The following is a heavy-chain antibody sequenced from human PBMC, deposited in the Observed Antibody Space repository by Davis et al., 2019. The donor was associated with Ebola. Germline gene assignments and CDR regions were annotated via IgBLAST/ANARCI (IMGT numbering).Heavy chain of an antibody. Sequence: AASVKVSCKASGYTFTGYYMHWVRQAPGQGLEWMGRINPNSGGTNYAQKFQGRVTMTRDTSISTAYMELSRLRAEDTAVYYCAKVKVVVVINGYFQHWGQGTLVTVSS. CDR2: INPNSGGT. CDR3: AKVKVVVVINGYFQH. J-gene: IGHJ1*01. CDR1: GYTFTGYY. D-gene: IGHD3-22*01. V-gene: IGHV1-2*06.